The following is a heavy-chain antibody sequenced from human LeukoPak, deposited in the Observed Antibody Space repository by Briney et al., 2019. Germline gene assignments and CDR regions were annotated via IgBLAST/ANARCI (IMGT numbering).Heavy chain of an antibody. V-gene: IGHV3-30*04. J-gene: IGHJ4*02. Sequence: PGGSLRLSCAASGFTFSSYAMHWVRQAPGKGLEWVAVISYDGSNKYYADSVKGRFTISRDNSKNTLYLQMNSLRAEDTAVYYCAKDSRRYYFDYWGQGTLVTVSS. D-gene: IGHD2-2*01. CDR2: ISYDGSNK. CDR1: GFTFSSYA. CDR3: AKDSRRYYFDY.